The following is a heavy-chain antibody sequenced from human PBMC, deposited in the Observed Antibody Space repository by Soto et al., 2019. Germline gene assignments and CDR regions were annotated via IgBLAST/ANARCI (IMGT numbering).Heavy chain of an antibody. J-gene: IGHJ4*02. CDR3: ASSPDIVATCFDY. CDR2: INHSGSN. D-gene: IGHD5-12*01. V-gene: IGHV4-30-2*01. Sequence: PSEILSPTCAVSGGSISSCGYSWSWTRRPPGKGLEWIGYINHSGSNYYNPPLKSRVTISVDRTKNQISLKRSSVTAADAAVYYCASSPDIVATCFDYWGQGTLVTVSS. CDR1: GGSISSCGYS.